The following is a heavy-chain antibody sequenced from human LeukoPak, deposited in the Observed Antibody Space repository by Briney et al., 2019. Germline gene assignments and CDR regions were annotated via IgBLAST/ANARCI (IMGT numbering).Heavy chain of an antibody. V-gene: IGHV3-11*01. Sequence: GGSLTLSCAASGVTFSGYYMSWSRQAPRKGLEWVSYISISCSTIYYADSVKSRFTISRDNAKNSLYLQMTSLRAEDTAAYYCASLYGSGSHYIKHYYYYGMDVWGQGTTVTVSS. J-gene: IGHJ6*02. CDR1: GVTFSGYY. CDR2: ISISCSTI. CDR3: ASLYGSGSHYIKHYYYYGMDV. D-gene: IGHD3-10*01.